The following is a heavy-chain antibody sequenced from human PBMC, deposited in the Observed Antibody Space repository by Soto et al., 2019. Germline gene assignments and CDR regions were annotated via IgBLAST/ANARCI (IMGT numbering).Heavy chain of an antibody. D-gene: IGHD4-17*01. CDR2: ISFDGDKK. Sequence: QAQLVESGGGVVQPGRSLRLSCAASGFTFKIYALHWVRQAPGKGLEWVAVISFDGDKKYYADSVKGRFTISRDNFKNTLYLQMNNLRVEDAALYFCAREDDYGYRYINYGLDVW. CDR1: GFTFKIYA. J-gene: IGHJ6*01. V-gene: IGHV3-30-3*01. CDR3: AREDDYGYRYINYGLDV.